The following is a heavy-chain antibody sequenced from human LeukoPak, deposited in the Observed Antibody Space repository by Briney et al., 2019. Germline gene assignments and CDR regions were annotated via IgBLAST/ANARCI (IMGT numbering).Heavy chain of an antibody. Sequence: PGRSLRLSCAASGFTFSSYGMHWVRQAPGKGLEWVAVIWYDGSNKYYADSVKGRFTISRDNSKNTLYLQMNSLRAEDTAVYYCARSPTYYYGMDVWGQGTTVTVSS. V-gene: IGHV3-33*01. J-gene: IGHJ6*02. CDR3: ARSPTYYYGMDV. CDR1: GFTFSSYG. CDR2: IWYDGSNK.